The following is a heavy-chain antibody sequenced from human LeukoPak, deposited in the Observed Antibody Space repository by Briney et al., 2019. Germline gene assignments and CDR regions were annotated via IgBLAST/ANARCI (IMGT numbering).Heavy chain of an antibody. CDR1: GFTFSSYT. CDR2: ISGSSRHK. J-gene: IGHJ4*02. V-gene: IGHV3-21*01. CDR3: GRTANFGAGYYIDD. D-gene: IGHD3-3*01. Sequence: GGSLRLSCAASGFTFSSYTMNWVRQAPGKGLEWVSSISGSSRHKYYADSVKGRFTISRDNAKNSLYLQMNSLRAEDTAVYYCGRTANFGAGYYIDDWGQGTLVTVSS.